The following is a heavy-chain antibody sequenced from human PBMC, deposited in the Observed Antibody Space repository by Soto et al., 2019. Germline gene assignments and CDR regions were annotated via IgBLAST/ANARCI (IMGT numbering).Heavy chain of an antibody. D-gene: IGHD2-8*01. Sequence: EVQLVESGGGLVKPGGSLRLSCAASGFTFSSYSMNWVRQAPGKGLEWVSSMSSSSSYIYYADSVKGRFTISRDNAKNSMYLQMNSLRAEDTAVYYCARDCTDVSVYGMYVWCQGTTVTFSS. CDR1: GFTFSSYS. CDR3: ARDCTDVSVYGMYV. CDR2: MSSSSSYI. V-gene: IGHV3-21*01. J-gene: IGHJ6*02.